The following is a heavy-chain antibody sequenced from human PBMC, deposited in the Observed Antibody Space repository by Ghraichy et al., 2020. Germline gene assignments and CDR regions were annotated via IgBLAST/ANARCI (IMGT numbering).Heavy chain of an antibody. D-gene: IGHD3-10*02. V-gene: IGHV6-1*01. CDR2: TYHRSNWYS. J-gene: IGHJ4*02. CDR1: GGNVSSGNDA. CDR3: ASGWAVRH. Sequence: SQTISLTCAISGGNVSSGNDAWNWLRLSPSRGLEWLGRTYHRSNWYSEYGVSVRGRIKISPDTSKNEFSLYLNSVTPEDTAVSYCASGWAVRHLGQGTLVGVSS.